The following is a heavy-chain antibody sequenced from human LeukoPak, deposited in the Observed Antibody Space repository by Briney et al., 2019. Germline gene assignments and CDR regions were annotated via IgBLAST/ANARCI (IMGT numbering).Heavy chain of an antibody. CDR3: AKDSLSLPAAIMDV. Sequence: GGSLRLSCAASGFTFSNYAMSWVRQAPGKGMEWVSAISGSGGSTYYADSVKGRFTISRDNSKNTLYLQMNSLRAEDTAVYYCAKDSLSLPAAIMDVWGKGTTVTVSS. CDR2: ISGSGGST. V-gene: IGHV3-23*01. J-gene: IGHJ6*03. D-gene: IGHD2-2*01. CDR1: GFTFSNYA.